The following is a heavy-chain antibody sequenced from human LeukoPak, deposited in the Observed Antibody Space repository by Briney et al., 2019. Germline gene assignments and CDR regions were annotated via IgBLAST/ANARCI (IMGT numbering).Heavy chain of an antibody. CDR2: IYSSGST. CDR1: GGSINNYY. Sequence: SETLSLTCTVSGGSINNYYWSWIRQPAGKGLEWIGLIYSSGSTSYNPSLKSRVTMSVDTSKKQFSLRLSSVTAADTAVYYCARDDAGELVFDYWGQGTLVTVSS. J-gene: IGHJ4*02. D-gene: IGHD3-10*01. V-gene: IGHV4-4*07. CDR3: ARDDAGELVFDY.